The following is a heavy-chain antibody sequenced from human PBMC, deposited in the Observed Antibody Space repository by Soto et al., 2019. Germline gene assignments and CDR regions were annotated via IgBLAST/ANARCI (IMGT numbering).Heavy chain of an antibody. CDR2: IKQDGSEK. Sequence: GGSLRLSCAASGFTFSSYWMSWVRQAPGKGLEWVADIKQDGSEKYYVDSVKGRFTISRDNAKNSLYLQMNSLRAEDTAVYYCARVSGDEYYDFWSGYSYFDYWGQGTLVTVSS. J-gene: IGHJ4*02. D-gene: IGHD3-3*01. CDR3: ARVSGDEYYDFWSGYSYFDY. CDR1: GFTFSSYW. V-gene: IGHV3-7*01.